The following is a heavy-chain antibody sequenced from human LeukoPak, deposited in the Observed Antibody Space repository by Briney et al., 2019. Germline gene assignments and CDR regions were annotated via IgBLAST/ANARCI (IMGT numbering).Heavy chain of an antibody. CDR2: IYSGGST. V-gene: IGHV3-53*01. CDR3: ARSSHYDILTGYSEEDAFDI. Sequence: GGSLRLSCAASGFTFSTYEMNWVRRAPGKGLEWVSVIYSGGSTDYADSVKGRFTISRDNSKNTLYLQMNSLRVEDTAVYYCARSSHYDILTGYSEEDAFDIWGQGTMVTVSS. D-gene: IGHD3-9*01. CDR1: GFTFSTYE. J-gene: IGHJ3*02.